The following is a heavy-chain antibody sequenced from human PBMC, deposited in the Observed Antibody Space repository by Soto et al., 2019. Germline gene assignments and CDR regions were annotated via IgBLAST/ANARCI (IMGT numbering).Heavy chain of an antibody. CDR2: INHSGST. Sequence: SETLSLTCAVYGGSFNGYYCICIRQPPGKGPEWIGDINHSGSTNYNPSLKSRVSMSVDTSKNQFSLKLRSVTAADMAVFYCARAPDKYYFDSWGQGTLVTVS. CDR1: GGSFNGYY. CDR3: ARAPDKYYFDS. V-gene: IGHV4-34*01. J-gene: IGHJ4*02.